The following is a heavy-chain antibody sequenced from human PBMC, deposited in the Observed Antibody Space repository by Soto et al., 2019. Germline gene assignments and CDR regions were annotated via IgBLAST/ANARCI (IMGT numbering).Heavy chain of an antibody. J-gene: IGHJ4*02. CDR2: INHSGST. V-gene: IGHV4-34*01. Sequence: SETLSLTCAVYGGTFSGYYWTWIRQPPGKGLEWIGEINHSGSTNYNPSLKSRVTISADTSKNQFSLKLNSAIAADTAVYFCARSQYEMLTGYYLGYWGQGTRVNVS. D-gene: IGHD3-9*01. CDR3: ARSQYEMLTGYYLGY. CDR1: GGTFSGYY.